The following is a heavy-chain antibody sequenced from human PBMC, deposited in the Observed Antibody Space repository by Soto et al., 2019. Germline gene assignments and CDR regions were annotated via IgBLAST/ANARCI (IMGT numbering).Heavy chain of an antibody. Sequence: ASVKVSCKAFGGNFTNYGISWVRQAPGQGLEWMGGIITLFGTTNYAQKFRGRVTVTADESTSTVYMELNSLRSEDTAIYYCARAHGTSWYNWFDPWGQGTLVTVSS. CDR1: GGNFTNYG. V-gene: IGHV1-69*13. CDR3: ARAHGTSWYNWFDP. CDR2: IITLFGTT. D-gene: IGHD1-26*01. J-gene: IGHJ5*02.